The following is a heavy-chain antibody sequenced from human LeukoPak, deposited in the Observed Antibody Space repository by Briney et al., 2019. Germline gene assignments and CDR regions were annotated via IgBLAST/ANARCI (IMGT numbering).Heavy chain of an antibody. J-gene: IGHJ4*01. CDR3: ARDNDKVVDH. CDR2: ITAYNGNR. D-gene: IGHD1-1*01. CDR1: GYTFSNYG. V-gene: IGHV1-18*01. Sequence: ASVKVSCKTSGYTFSNYGISWVRQAPGRGLEWMGWITAYNGNRLYAQRFQGRITLTTDTSTSTSYMELRSLEYDDTAIYYCARDNDKVVDHWGQGTLVTVSS.